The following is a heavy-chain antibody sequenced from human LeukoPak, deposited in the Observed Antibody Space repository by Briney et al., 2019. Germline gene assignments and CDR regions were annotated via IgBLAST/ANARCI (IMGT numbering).Heavy chain of an antibody. CDR2: IYYSGST. V-gene: IGHV4-39*07. J-gene: IGHJ4*02. CDR3: ARDWVPGIGWSPFGY. Sequence: SETLSLTCTVSGGSISNNSYYWGWIRQPPGKGLEWIGSIYYSGSTYQNPSLKSRITISVDTSKNQFSLKLNSVTAADTAMYYCARDWVPGIGWSPFGYWGQGTLVTVSS. D-gene: IGHD3-16*01. CDR1: GGSISNNSYY.